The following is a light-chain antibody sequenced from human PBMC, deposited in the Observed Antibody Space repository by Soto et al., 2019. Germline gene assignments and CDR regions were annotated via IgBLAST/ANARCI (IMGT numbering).Light chain of an antibody. Sequence: EILLTQSPATLSLSPGERATLSCRASQNINRYLAWYQQKPGQAPRLLIYDASNRATGIPARFSGSGSGTDFTLTISSLEPEDFAIYYCQQRSDWPPVFGGGTKVEIK. J-gene: IGKJ4*01. CDR3: QQRSDWPPV. V-gene: IGKV3-11*01. CDR1: QNINRY. CDR2: DAS.